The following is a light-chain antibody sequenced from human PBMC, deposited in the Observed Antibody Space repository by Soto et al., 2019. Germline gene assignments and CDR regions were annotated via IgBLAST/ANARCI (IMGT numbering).Light chain of an antibody. Sequence: DIQMTQSPSTLSASVGDRVTITCRASQSISTWLAWYQQKAGKAPKLLIYAASSLQSGVPSRFSGSGSGTEFTLTINNLEPEDFAVYYCQQRNVWPPITFGQGTRLEIK. CDR3: QQRNVWPPIT. CDR1: QSISTW. V-gene: IGKV1-5*01. CDR2: AAS. J-gene: IGKJ5*01.